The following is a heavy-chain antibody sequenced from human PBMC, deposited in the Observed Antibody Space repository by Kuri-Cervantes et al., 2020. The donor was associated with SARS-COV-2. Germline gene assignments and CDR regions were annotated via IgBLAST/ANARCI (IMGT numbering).Heavy chain of an antibody. Sequence: ASVKVSCKASGYTFTDFSIYWVRQAPGQRLEWVGWINPNSGGTNFAQNFQDRVSLTRDTSINTAFMELSTLRSDDTAIYYCARSVPTSTSNSWHPWGPGTLVTVSS. J-gene: IGHJ5*02. D-gene: IGHD2/OR15-2a*01. V-gene: IGHV1-2*02. CDR3: ARSVPTSTSNSWHP. CDR1: GYTFTDFS. CDR2: INPNSGGT.